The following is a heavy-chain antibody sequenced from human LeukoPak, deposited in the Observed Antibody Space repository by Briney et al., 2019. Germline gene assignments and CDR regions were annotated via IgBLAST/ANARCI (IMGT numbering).Heavy chain of an antibody. CDR3: ARVGATTRFDY. J-gene: IGHJ4*02. V-gene: IGHV3-64*01. CDR2: ITSNGDKT. CDR1: GFTFRSYA. Sequence: GGSLRLSCPASGFTFRSYALHWVGQAPGKGLEYVSAITSNGDKTYYGNSVKGRFTISRDNSKNTLYLQMGSLRIEDMAVYYCARVGATTRFDYWGERTLVTVSS. D-gene: IGHD1-26*01.